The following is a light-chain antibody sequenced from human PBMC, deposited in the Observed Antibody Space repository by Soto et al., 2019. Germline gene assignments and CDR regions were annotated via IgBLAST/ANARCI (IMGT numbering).Light chain of an antibody. CDR3: QQCDSLPLT. Sequence: DIQMPPSPSSLSASVGDRVTITCQATPGTSNYLGWYQQRPGNAPKLLVYDASTLEPGVPSRLSGSGSRAEFTFTITSLQPEDVATYYCQQCDSLPLTVGGGTKVEIK. V-gene: IGKV1-33*01. J-gene: IGKJ4*02. CDR1: PGTSNY. CDR2: DAS.